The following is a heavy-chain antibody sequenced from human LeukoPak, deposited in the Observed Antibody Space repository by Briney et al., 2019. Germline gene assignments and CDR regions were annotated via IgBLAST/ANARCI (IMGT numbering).Heavy chain of an antibody. CDR2: INHSGNT. V-gene: IGHV4-34*01. D-gene: IGHD2-2*01. CDR1: GGSFSGYY. CDR3: ARGSNRCNLDP. Sequence: PSETLSLTCAVHGGSFSGYYWSWIRQPPGKGLEWIGEINHSGNTNYNPFLKRRVTISVDTSQNQFSLKLRSVTAADTAVYYCARGSNRCNLDPWGQGTLVTVSS. J-gene: IGHJ5*02.